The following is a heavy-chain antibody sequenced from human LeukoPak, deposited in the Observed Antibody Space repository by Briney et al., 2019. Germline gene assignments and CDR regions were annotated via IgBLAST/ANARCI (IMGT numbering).Heavy chain of an antibody. J-gene: IGHJ4*02. CDR1: GGTFSSYA. CDR2: AIPIFGTA. Sequence: SVQSLCRASGGTFSSYAVSWGRQAPGQGLEERGGAIPIFGTANYEQKFEGSGTITTGESTSNAFIEQRSRRCDDTAVYYCARGSVPVDPAMEFEYWGQGTLVTVSS. D-gene: IGHD5-18*01. V-gene: IGHV1-69*05. CDR3: ARGSVPVDPAMEFEY.